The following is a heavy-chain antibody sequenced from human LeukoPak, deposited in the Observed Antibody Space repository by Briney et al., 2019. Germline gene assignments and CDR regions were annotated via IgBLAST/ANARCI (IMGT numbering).Heavy chain of an antibody. CDR3: ARGGVYQLPGR. D-gene: IGHD2-2*01. CDR2: INHSGST. Sequence: PSETLSLTCAVYGGSFSGYYWSWIRQPPGKGLEWIGEINHSGSTNYNPSLKRRVTISVDTSKNQFSLKLSSVTAADTAVYYCARGGVYQLPGRWGQGTLVTVSS. V-gene: IGHV4-34*01. CDR1: GGSFSGYY. J-gene: IGHJ4*02.